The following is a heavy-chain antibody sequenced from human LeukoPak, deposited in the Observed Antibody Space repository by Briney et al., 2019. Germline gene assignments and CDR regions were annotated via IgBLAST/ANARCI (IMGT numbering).Heavy chain of an antibody. CDR1: GGFISSSNW. Sequence: PSETLSLTCAVSGGFISSSNWWSWVRQPPGKGLEWIGEIHHSGSTHYNPSLKSRVTISVDNSKNQFSLKLSSVTAADTAVYYRARVGEIAYCGGDCYRTDWGQGTLVTVSS. CDR3: ARVGEIAYCGGDCYRTD. V-gene: IGHV4-4*02. J-gene: IGHJ4*02. D-gene: IGHD2-21*02. CDR2: IHHSGST.